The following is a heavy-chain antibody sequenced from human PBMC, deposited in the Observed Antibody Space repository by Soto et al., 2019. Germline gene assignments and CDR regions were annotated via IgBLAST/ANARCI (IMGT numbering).Heavy chain of an antibody. V-gene: IGHV1-69*01. CDR1: GGTFSSYA. Sequence: QVQLVQSGAEVKKPGSSVKVSCKASGGTFSSYAISWVRQAPGQGLEWMGGIIPIFCTANYAQKFQGRVTITADESTSTAYMELSSLRSEDTAVYYCARDQCSSTSCYDYYYYGMDVWGQGTTVTVSS. J-gene: IGHJ6*02. D-gene: IGHD2-2*01. CDR2: IIPIFCTA. CDR3: ARDQCSSTSCYDYYYYGMDV.